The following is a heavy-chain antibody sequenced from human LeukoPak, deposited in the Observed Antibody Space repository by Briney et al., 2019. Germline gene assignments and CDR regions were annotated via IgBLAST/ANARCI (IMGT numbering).Heavy chain of an antibody. CDR2: IYAGGTA. CDR1: GGSISNYY. Sequence: SETLSLTCTVSGGSISNYYWSWIRQPAGKGLEWIGRIYAGGTASYNPFLNSRVTMSADMSKNQLSLRLTSVTAADTAVYYCTREPEPWGQGTLVTVSS. V-gene: IGHV4-4*07. J-gene: IGHJ4*02. CDR3: TREPEP.